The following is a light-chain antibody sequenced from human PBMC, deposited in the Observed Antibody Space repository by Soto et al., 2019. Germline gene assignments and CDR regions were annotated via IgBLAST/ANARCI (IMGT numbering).Light chain of an antibody. CDR1: QDIKNY. CDR3: QQYDNLPPNT. CDR2: DAS. J-gene: IGKJ2*01. Sequence: DIQMTQWPSSLSASVGDSVTITCQASQDIKNYVNWYQQKPGKAPKLLIYDASKLETGVPSRFSGSGSGTTFTFTITSLQAEDFATYYCQQYDNLPPNTFGQGTRLEIK. V-gene: IGKV1-33*01.